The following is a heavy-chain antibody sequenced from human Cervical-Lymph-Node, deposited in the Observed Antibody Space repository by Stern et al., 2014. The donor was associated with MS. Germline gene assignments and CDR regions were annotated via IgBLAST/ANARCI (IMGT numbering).Heavy chain of an antibody. V-gene: IGHV3-33*01. CDR2: IWYDGSNK. Sequence: QVQLVESGGGVVQPGRSLRLSCVASGFTFSSYGMHWVRQAPGKGLEWVAVIWYDGSNKYYADSVKGRFTISRDNSKNTLYLQMNSLRAEDTAVYYCARGHHAFDIWGQGTMVTVSS. J-gene: IGHJ3*02. CDR1: GFTFSSYG. CDR3: ARGHHAFDI.